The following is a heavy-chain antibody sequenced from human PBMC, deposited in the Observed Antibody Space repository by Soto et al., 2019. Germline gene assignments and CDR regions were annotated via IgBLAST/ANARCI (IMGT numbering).Heavy chain of an antibody. CDR2: IYYSGST. D-gene: IGHD2-21*01. CDR3: ARDYSDDAFDI. CDR1: GGSISSYY. J-gene: IGHJ3*02. V-gene: IGHV4-59*01. Sequence: PSETLSLTCTVSGGSISSYYWSWIRQPPGKGLEWIGYIYYSGSTNYNPSLKSRDTISVDTSKNQLSLKLSSVTAADTAVYYCARDYSDDAFDIWGQGTMVTVSS.